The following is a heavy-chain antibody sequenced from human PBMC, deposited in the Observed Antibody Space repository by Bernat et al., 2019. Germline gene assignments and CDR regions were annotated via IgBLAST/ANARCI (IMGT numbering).Heavy chain of an antibody. CDR3: ARWGIAARTGYYYYYMDV. V-gene: IGHV1-2*06. Sequence: QVQLVQSGAEVKKPGASVKVSCKASGCTFTGYYMHWVRQAPGQGLEWMGRINPNSGGTNYAQKFQGRVTMTRDTSISTAYMELSRLRSDDTAVYYCARWGIAARTGYYYYYMDVWGKGTTVTVSS. CDR1: GCTFTGYY. CDR2: INPNSGGT. J-gene: IGHJ6*03. D-gene: IGHD6-6*01.